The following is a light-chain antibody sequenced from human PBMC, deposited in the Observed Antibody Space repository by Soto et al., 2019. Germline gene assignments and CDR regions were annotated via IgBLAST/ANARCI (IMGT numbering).Light chain of an antibody. CDR1: QSVSSTY. CDR2: GAS. Sequence: EIVLTQSPGTLSLSPGERATLSCRASQSVSSTYLAWYQQKPGQAPRLLIYGASTRATGTPARFSGSGSGTEFTLTISRLEPEDFAVYYCKQYGSSPWTFGQGTKVDIK. J-gene: IGKJ1*01. V-gene: IGKV3-20*01. CDR3: KQYGSSPWT.